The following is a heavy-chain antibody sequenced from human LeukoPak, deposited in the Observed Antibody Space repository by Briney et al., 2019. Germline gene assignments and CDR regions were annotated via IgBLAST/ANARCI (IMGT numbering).Heavy chain of an antibody. CDR1: GGSISSGGYS. Sequence: SQTLSLTRAVSGGSISSGGYSWSWIRQPPGKGLEWIGYIYHSGSTYYNPSLKSRVTISVDRSKNQFPLKLSSVTAADTAVYYCARATDGYCSSTSCSEGYFDLWGRGTLVTVSS. V-gene: IGHV4-30-2*01. J-gene: IGHJ2*01. CDR2: IYHSGST. CDR3: ARATDGYCSSTSCSEGYFDL. D-gene: IGHD2-2*01.